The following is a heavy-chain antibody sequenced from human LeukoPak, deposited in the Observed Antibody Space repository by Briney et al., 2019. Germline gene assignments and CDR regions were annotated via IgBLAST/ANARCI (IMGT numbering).Heavy chain of an antibody. V-gene: IGHV3-23*01. CDR1: GFTFCSYA. Sequence: GGSLRLSFADSGFTFCSYAMSWGRPAPGKGLGWVSAISGSGGSTYYADSVKGRFTISRDNSKNTLYLQMNSLRAEDTAVYYCAKSTFGVVTYFDYWGQGTLVTVSS. CDR2: ISGSGGST. J-gene: IGHJ4*02. CDR3: AKSTFGVVTYFDY. D-gene: IGHD3-3*01.